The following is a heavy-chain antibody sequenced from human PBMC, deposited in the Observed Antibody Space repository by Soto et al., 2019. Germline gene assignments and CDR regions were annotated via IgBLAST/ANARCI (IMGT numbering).Heavy chain of an antibody. D-gene: IGHD5-18*01. CDR1: GYTFTSYG. CDR2: ISAYNGNT. V-gene: IGHV1-18*04. CDR3: ARVIRFRGYSLEYYFDY. J-gene: IGHJ4*02. Sequence: QVQLVQSGAEVKKPGASVKVSCKASGYTFTSYGISWVRQAPGQGLEWMGWISAYNGNTNYAQKLQGIVTMTTDTSTSTAYMELRSLRSDDTAVYYCARVIRFRGYSLEYYFDYWGQGTLVTVSS.